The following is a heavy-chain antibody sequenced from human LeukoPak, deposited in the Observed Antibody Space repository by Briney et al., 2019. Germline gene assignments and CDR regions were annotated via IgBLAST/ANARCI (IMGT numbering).Heavy chain of an antibody. CDR1: GYSISSGYY. CDR2: IYHSGST. CDR3: AREGEQWLVLY. J-gene: IGHJ4*02. Sequence: PSETLSLTCAVSGYSISSGYYWGWIRQPPGKGLEWIGSIYHSGSTYYNPSVKSRVTISVDTSKNQFSLKLSSVTAADTAVYYCAREGEQWLVLYWGQGTLVTVSS. V-gene: IGHV4-38-2*02. D-gene: IGHD6-19*01.